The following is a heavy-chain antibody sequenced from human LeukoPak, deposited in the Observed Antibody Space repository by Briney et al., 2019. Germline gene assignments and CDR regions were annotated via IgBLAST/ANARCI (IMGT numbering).Heavy chain of an antibody. D-gene: IGHD4-11*01. CDR2: INHSGST. Sequence: PSETLSLTCADYGGSFSGYYWSWIRQPPGKGLEWIGEINHSGSTNYNPSLKSRVTISVDTSKNQFSLKLSSVTAADTAVYYCARGRYSRVYWGQGTLVTVSS. V-gene: IGHV4-34*01. CDR1: GGSFSGYY. CDR3: ARGRYSRVY. J-gene: IGHJ4*02.